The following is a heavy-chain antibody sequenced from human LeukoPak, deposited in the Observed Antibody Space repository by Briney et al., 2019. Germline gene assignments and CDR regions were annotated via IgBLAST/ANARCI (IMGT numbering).Heavy chain of an antibody. CDR3: ARAIVTAAIEWNYYYYMDV. Sequence: SVKVSCKASGGTFSSYGISWVRQAPGQGLEWMGGIIPIFRTPNYAQKFQGRVTITADESTSTAYMELSSLRAEDTAVYYCARAIVTAAIEWNYYYYMDVWGKGTTVTVSS. V-gene: IGHV1-69*13. J-gene: IGHJ6*03. CDR1: GGTFSSYG. D-gene: IGHD2-2*02. CDR2: IIPIFRTP.